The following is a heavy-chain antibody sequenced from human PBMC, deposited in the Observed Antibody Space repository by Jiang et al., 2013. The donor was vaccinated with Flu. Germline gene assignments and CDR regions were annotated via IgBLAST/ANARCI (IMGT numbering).Heavy chain of an antibody. Sequence: ISVDTSKNQFSLKLSSVTAADTAVYYCARRIAVAGAFDYWGQGTLVTVSS. D-gene: IGHD6-19*01. J-gene: IGHJ4*02. V-gene: IGHV4-59*01. CDR3: ARRIAVAGAFDY.